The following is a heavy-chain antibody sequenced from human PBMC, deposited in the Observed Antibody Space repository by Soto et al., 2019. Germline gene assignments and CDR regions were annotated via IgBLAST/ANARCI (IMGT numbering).Heavy chain of an antibody. V-gene: IGHV1-3*01. Sequence: ASVKVSCKASGYTFTSYAMHWVRQAPGQRLEWMGWINAGNGNTKYSQKFQGRVTITRDTSASTAYMELSSLRSEDTAVYYCARDLQQWLVRRLLPGPIDYWGQGTLVTVSS. D-gene: IGHD6-19*01. CDR1: GYTFTSYA. J-gene: IGHJ4*02. CDR2: INAGNGNT. CDR3: ARDLQQWLVRRLLPGPIDY.